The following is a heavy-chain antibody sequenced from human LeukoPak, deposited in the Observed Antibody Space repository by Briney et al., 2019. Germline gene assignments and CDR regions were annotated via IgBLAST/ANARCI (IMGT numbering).Heavy chain of an antibody. CDR1: GFTLPGHT. D-gene: IGHD3-3*01. CDR2: IGGRDDRT. V-gene: IGHV3-23*01. CDR3: AKDPNPLYDLWSGYK. J-gene: IGHJ4*02. Sequence: GGSLRLSCAASGFTLPGHTMTWLRQAPGRGLEWVSIIGGRDDRTYYADFVKGRFTISRDNSKNILYLQMNNLRAEDTAVYYCAKDPNPLYDLWSGYKWGQGTLVTVSS.